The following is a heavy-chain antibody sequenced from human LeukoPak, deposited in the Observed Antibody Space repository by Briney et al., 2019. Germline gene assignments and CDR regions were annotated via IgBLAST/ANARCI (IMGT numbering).Heavy chain of an antibody. Sequence: SETLSLTCTVSGGSISSYYWSWIRQPPGKGLEWIGYIYYSGSTNYNPSLKSRVTISVDTSKNQFSLKLSSVTAADTAVYYCAREVEFYGSGSYYRDAFDYWGQGTLVTVSS. CDR1: GGSISSYY. CDR3: AREVEFYGSGSYYRDAFDY. J-gene: IGHJ4*02. CDR2: IYYSGST. D-gene: IGHD3-10*01. V-gene: IGHV4-59*01.